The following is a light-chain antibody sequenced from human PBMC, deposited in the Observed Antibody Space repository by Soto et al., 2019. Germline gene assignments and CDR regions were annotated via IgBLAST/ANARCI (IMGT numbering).Light chain of an antibody. V-gene: IGKV3-15*01. CDR2: AAS. CDR3: QQYNEWPPFT. J-gene: IGKJ5*01. Sequence: EIVMTQYPATLSASPGERATLSCRASQSVRSNLAWYQQKPGQAPRLVIYAASTRATGIPDRFSGSVSGTEFTLTISSLQSEDFAVYYCQQYNEWPPFTFGQGTRLEI. CDR1: QSVRSN.